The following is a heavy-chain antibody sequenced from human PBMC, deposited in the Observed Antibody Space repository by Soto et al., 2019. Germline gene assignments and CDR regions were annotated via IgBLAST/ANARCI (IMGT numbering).Heavy chain of an antibody. V-gene: IGHV1-24*01. J-gene: IGHJ5*02. CDR2: FDPEDGET. CDR3: ATDLGVGATLEWFDP. CDR1: GYTLTELS. Sequence: VASVKVSCKVSGYTLTELSMHWVRQAPGKGLEWMGGFDPEDGETIYAQKFQGRVTMTEDTSTDTAYMELSSLRSEDTAVYYCATDLGVGATLEWFDPWGQGTLVTVSS. D-gene: IGHD1-26*01.